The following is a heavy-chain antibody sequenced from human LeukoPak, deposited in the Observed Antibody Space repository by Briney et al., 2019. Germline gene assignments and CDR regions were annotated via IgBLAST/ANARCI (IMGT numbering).Heavy chain of an antibody. V-gene: IGHV4-59*08. D-gene: IGHD2-2*01. CDR3: ASSGESPAAILPDFDY. CDR2: IYYSGST. CDR1: GGSISSYY. J-gene: IGHJ4*02. Sequence: KPSETLSLTCTVSGGSISSYYWSWIRQPSGKGLEWIGYIYYSGSTNYNPSLKSRVTISVDTSKNQFSLKLSSVTAADTAVYYCASSGESPAAILPDFDYWGQGTLVTVSS.